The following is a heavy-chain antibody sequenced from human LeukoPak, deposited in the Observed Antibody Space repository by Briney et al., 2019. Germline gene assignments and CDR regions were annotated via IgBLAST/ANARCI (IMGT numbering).Heavy chain of an antibody. CDR2: ISSSGSTI. Sequence: GGSLRLSCAASGFTFSDYYMSWIRQAPGKGLEWVSYISSSGSTIYYADSVKGRFTISRDNAKNSLYLQMNSLRAEDTAVYYCARPYYYDSSGNPPHFWGQGTLVTVSS. J-gene: IGHJ4*02. D-gene: IGHD3-22*01. CDR3: ARPYYYDSSGNPPHF. CDR1: GFTFSDYY. V-gene: IGHV3-11*04.